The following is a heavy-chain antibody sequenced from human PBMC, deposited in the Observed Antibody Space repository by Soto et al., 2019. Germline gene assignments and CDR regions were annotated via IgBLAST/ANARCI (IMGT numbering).Heavy chain of an antibody. CDR2: ISAYNGNT. J-gene: IGHJ6*03. Sequence: QVQLVQSGAEVKKPGASVKVSCKASGYTFTSYGISWVRQAPGQGLEWMGWISAYNGNTTYAQKLQGRVTMTTDTSTSTAYRERGSVRADDTAVYYCARIWGSSRSLWYYYYMDVWGKGTTVTVSS. D-gene: IGHD6-13*01. V-gene: IGHV1-18*01. CDR3: ARIWGSSRSLWYYYYMDV. CDR1: GYTFTSYG.